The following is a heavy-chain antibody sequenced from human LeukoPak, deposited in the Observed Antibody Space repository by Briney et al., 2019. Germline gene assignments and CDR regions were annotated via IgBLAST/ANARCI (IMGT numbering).Heavy chain of an antibody. CDR1: GFTFSSYW. Sequence: GGSLRLSCAASGFTFSSYWMHWVRQAPGKGLVWVSRINSDGSSTSYADSVKGRFTISRDKAKNTLYLQVNSLRAEDTAVYFCARRGIAGAFDIWSQGTMLTVPA. V-gene: IGHV3-74*01. D-gene: IGHD6-13*01. CDR2: INSDGSST. CDR3: ARRGIAGAFDI. J-gene: IGHJ3*02.